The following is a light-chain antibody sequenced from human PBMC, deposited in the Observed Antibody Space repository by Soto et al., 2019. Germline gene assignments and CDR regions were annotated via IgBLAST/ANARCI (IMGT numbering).Light chain of an antibody. CDR3: SSYTSSSTLV. CDR1: SSDVGGYDY. CDR2: DVN. V-gene: IGLV2-14*01. J-gene: IGLJ1*01. Sequence: QSVLTQPDSVSGSPGQSSTNSCTGPSSDVGGYDYVSWYQQHPGKAPQLMIYDVNTRTSGVSNRFSGSKSGNTASLTISGLQAEDEADYYCSSYTSSSTLVFGTGTKSPS.